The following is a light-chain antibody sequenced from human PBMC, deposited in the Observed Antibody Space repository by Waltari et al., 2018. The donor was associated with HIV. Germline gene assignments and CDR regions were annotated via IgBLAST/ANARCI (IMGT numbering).Light chain of an antibody. J-gene: IGLJ3*02. CDR3: CSYTSSDTLWV. Sequence: QSALTQPASVSGSPGQSITIPCTSSSSDVGYFNFVSWYQHRPGKAPKVMIYEFSYRPSGVSNRFSGSKSANTASLTISGLQAEDEAVYYCCSYTSSDTLWVFGGGTKLTVL. V-gene: IGLV2-14*01. CDR2: EFS. CDR1: SSDVGYFNF.